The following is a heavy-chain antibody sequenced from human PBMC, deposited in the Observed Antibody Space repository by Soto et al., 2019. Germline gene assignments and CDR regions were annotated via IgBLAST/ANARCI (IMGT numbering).Heavy chain of an antibody. V-gene: IGHV3-15*01. CDR1: GFTFSNAW. CDR2: IKSKTDGGTT. D-gene: IGHD5-12*01. CDR3: TTDGYSGYVRSDY. J-gene: IGHJ4*02. Sequence: GGSLRLSCAASGFTFSNAWMSWVRQAPGKGLEWVGRIKSKTDGGTTDYAAPVKGRFTISRDDSKNTLYLQMNSLKTEDTAVYYCTTDGYSGYVRSDYWGQGTLVTVSS.